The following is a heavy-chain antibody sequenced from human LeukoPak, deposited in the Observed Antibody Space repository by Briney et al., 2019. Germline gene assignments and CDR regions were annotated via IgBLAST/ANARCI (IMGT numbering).Heavy chain of an antibody. CDR3: ARHLGSSGYPDFDY. CDR2: TYYSGST. CDR1: GGSINSSSYY. J-gene: IGHJ4*02. V-gene: IGHV4-39*01. D-gene: IGHD5-12*01. Sequence: PSETLSLTCTVSGGSINSSSYYWGWIRQPPGKGLEWIGSTYYSGSTYYNPSLKSRVTISVDTSKNQFSLKLSSVTAADTAVYYCARHLGSSGYPDFDYWGQGTLVTVSS.